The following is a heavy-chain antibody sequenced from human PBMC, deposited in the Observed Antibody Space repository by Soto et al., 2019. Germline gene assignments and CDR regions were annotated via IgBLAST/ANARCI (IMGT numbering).Heavy chain of an antibody. CDR3: ARDRDYYDGSGYSPVFDY. V-gene: IGHV3-33*01. CDR2: IWYDGSRK. CDR1: GFPFSSYD. Sequence: QVQLVESGGGVVQPGRSLRLSCAASGFPFSSYDIHWVRQAPGKGLEWVAVIWYDGSRKDYAHSVKGRFTISRDNSKNTVYLQMNSLRAEDTAVYYCARDRDYYDGSGYSPVFDYWGQGTLVTVSS. D-gene: IGHD3-22*01. J-gene: IGHJ4*02.